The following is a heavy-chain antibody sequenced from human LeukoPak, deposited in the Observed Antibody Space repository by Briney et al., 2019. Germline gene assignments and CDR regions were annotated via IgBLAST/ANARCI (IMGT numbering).Heavy chain of an antibody. CDR1: GYTFTGYY. J-gene: IGHJ5*02. CDR2: INPNSGGT. Sequence: RASVKVSCKASGYTFTGYYMHWVRQAPGQGLEWMGWINPNSGGTNYAQKFQGRVTMTRDTSISTAYMELSRLRSDDTAVYYCARGSARYCSSTSCYRGKVEIDPWGQGTLVTVSS. CDR3: ARGSARYCSSTSCYRGKVEIDP. D-gene: IGHD2-2*02. V-gene: IGHV1-2*02.